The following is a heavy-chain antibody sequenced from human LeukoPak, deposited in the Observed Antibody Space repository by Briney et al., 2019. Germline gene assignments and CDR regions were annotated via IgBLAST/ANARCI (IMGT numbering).Heavy chain of an antibody. Sequence: GASVRVSCNASGYTFIDYYMHWVRQAPGQGLEWIGWISPNSGGTKYVQKFQGRVTMTRDTSITTVYMELSGLSFDDTAVYYCARGGGRYSVDYWGQGTLVIVSS. V-gene: IGHV1-2*02. CDR1: GYTFIDYY. CDR3: ARGGGRYSVDY. CDR2: ISPNSGGT. D-gene: IGHD1-26*01. J-gene: IGHJ4*02.